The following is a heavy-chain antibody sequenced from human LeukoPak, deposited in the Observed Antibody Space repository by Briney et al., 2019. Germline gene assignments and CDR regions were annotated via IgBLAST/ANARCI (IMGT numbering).Heavy chain of an antibody. Sequence: PRGSLRLSCAVSGFTFSDYYMSWIRQAPGKGLEWVSYISSGGSTISHADSVKGRFTISRDNAENSLYLQMNSLRAEDTAVYYCARVAGTYYYYYYGMDVWGQGTTVTVSS. CDR2: ISSGGSTI. V-gene: IGHV3-11*04. CDR3: ARVAGTYYYYYYGMDV. J-gene: IGHJ6*02. D-gene: IGHD6-19*01. CDR1: GFTFSDYY.